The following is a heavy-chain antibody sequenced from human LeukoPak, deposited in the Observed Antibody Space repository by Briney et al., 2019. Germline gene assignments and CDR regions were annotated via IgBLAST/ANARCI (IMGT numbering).Heavy chain of an antibody. V-gene: IGHV4-34*01. J-gene: IGHJ1*01. CDR3: GIVATTRQY. D-gene: IGHD2-21*01. CDR2: IYRSTFI. Sequence: NASETLSLTCAVYDESLSGYYCFWLRQPPGKPLEWIGEIYRSTFINYNPSLKSRVTISMDTSKNQFSLKVTSVTAADTAVYYCGIVATTRQYWGQGTLGTVSA. CDR1: DESLSGYY.